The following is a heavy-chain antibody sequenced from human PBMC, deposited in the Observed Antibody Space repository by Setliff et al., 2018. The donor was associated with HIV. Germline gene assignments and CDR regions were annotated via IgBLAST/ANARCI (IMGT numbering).Heavy chain of an antibody. CDR1: GGSFSGYY. Sequence: SETLSLTCGVYGGSFSGYYWSWIRQPPGKGLEWIGEINHSGSTNQNPSLKSRVTISVDTSKNQFSLKLSSVTAADTAVYYCARGLRYYYYYGMDVWGQGTTVTVSS. V-gene: IGHV4-34*01. D-gene: IGHD4-17*01. J-gene: IGHJ6*02. CDR2: INHSGST. CDR3: ARGLRYYYYYGMDV.